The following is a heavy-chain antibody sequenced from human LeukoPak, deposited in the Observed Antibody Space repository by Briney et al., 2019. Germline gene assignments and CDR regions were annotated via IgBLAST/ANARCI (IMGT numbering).Heavy chain of an antibody. CDR2: ITGDGGGT. CDR3: AKETSSGNFVTIDC. J-gene: IGHJ4*02. Sequence: PGGSLRLSRAASGFTFRSYVMSWVRQAPGKRLEWVSAITGDGGGTNHADSVKGRFTISRDNSKNTLYLQMDSLRAEDTAVYYCAKETSSGNFVTIDCWGQGTLVTVSS. D-gene: IGHD1-26*01. V-gene: IGHV3-23*01. CDR1: GFTFRSYV.